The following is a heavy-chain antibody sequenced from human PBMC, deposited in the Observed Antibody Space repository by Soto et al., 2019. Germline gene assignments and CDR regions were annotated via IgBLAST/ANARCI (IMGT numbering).Heavy chain of an antibody. J-gene: IGHJ6*02. CDR3: AKDIGSGGVPYYYYGMDV. CDR2: ISWNSGSI. D-gene: IGHD2-15*01. CDR1: GFTFDDYA. Sequence: GGSLRLSCAASGFTFDDYAMHWVRQAPGKGLEWVSGISWNSGSIGYADSVKGRFTISRDNAKNSLYLQMNSLRAEDTALYYCAKDIGSGGVPYYYYGMDVWGQGTTVTVSS. V-gene: IGHV3-9*01.